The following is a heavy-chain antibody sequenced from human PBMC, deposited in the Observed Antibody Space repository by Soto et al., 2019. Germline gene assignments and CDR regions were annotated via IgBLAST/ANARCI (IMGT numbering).Heavy chain of an antibody. V-gene: IGHV3-9*01. D-gene: IGHD3-16*02. CDR1: GFTFDDYA. CDR2: ISWNSGSI. J-gene: IGHJ4*02. CDR3: AKGVWGSYRSYYFDY. Sequence: EVQLVESGGGLVQPGRSLRLSCAASGFTFDDYAMHWVRQAPGKGLEWVSGISWNSGSIGYADSVKGRFTISRDNAKNSLYLQMNRLRAEDTALYYCAKGVWGSYRSYYFDYWGQGTLVTVSS.